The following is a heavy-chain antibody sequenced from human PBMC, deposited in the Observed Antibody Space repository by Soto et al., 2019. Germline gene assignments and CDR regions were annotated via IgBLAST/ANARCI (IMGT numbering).Heavy chain of an antibody. J-gene: IGHJ5*02. D-gene: IGHD3-16*01. CDR2: IYWDDDK. CDR3: AHIPNYYQYDWFDP. V-gene: IGHV2-5*02. CDR1: GFSLTTRGVG. Sequence: QITLKESGPTLVKPTQTLTLTCTFSGFSLTTRGVGVGWIRQPPGTALECLALIYWDDDKRYSPSLQSRLSITKDTSKNQVVLTMNNVDPVDTATYYCAHIPNYYQYDWFDPWGQGTLVSVS.